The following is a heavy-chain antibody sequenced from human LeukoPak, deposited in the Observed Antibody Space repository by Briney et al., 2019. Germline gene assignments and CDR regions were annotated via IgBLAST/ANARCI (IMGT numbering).Heavy chain of an antibody. J-gene: IGHJ4*02. CDR3: ARDEDGSSWYTWGDY. CDR2: ISSSSSTI. Sequence: PGGSLRLSCAASGFTFSSYSMNWVRQAPGKGLEWVSYISSSSSTIYYADSVKGRFTISRDNAKNSLYLQMNSLRAEDTAVYYCARDEDGSSWYTWGDYWGQGTLVTVSS. D-gene: IGHD6-13*01. CDR1: GFTFSSYS. V-gene: IGHV3-48*04.